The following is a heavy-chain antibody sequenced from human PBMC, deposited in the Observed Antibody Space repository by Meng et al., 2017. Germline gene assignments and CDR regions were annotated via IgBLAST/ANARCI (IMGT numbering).Heavy chain of an antibody. Sequence: GESLKISCAASGFTFSNYWMHWVRQAPGKGLVWVSRINSDGGSTTYADSVKGRFTISRDNAKNTLYLQMNSLRAEDTAVYYCARDAVNSGYGQGVDYWGQGTLVTVSS. J-gene: IGHJ4*02. CDR3: ARDAVNSGYGQGVDY. D-gene: IGHD5-12*01. V-gene: IGHV3-74*01. CDR1: GFTFSNYW. CDR2: INSDGGST.